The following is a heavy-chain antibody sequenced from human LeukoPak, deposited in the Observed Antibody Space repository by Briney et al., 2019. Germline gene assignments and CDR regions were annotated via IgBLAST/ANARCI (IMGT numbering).Heavy chain of an antibody. J-gene: IGHJ3*02. Sequence: ASVKVSCKASGYTFTSYYMHWVRQAPGQGLEWMGIINPSGGSTSYAQKFQGRVTMTRDTSTSTVYMELSSLRSEDTALYYCARAYSNTDGFDIWGQGTMVTVSS. CDR2: INPSGGST. CDR3: ARAYSNTDGFDI. V-gene: IGHV1-46*01. D-gene: IGHD4-11*01. CDR1: GYTFTSYY.